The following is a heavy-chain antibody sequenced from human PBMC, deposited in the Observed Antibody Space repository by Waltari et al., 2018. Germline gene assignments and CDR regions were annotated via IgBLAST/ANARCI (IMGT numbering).Heavy chain of an antibody. CDR1: GFTFSSYG. J-gene: IGHJ4*02. CDR2: IWYDGSNK. CDR3: ARDHSGQAYCGGDCWGYFDY. Sequence: QVQLVESGGGVVQPGRSLRLSCAASGFTFSSYGMHWVRQAPGKGLEWVAVIWYDGSNKYYADSVKGRFTISRDNSKNTLYLQMNSLRAEDTAVYYCARDHSGQAYCGGDCWGYFDYWGQGTLVTVSS. V-gene: IGHV3-33*01. D-gene: IGHD2-21*02.